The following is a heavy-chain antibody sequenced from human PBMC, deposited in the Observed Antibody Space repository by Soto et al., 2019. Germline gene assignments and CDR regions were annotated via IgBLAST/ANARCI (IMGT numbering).Heavy chain of an antibody. CDR3: ARVTYYDILTGYSPRYYFDY. V-gene: IGHV4-61*01. J-gene: IGHJ4*02. D-gene: IGHD3-9*01. CDR1: GGSVSSGSYY. CDR2: IYYSGST. Sequence: SETLSLTCTVSGGSVSSGSYYWSWIRQPPGKGLEWIGYIYYSGSTNYNPSLKSRVTISVDTSKNQFSLKLSSVTAADTAVYYCARVTYYDILTGYSPRYYFDYWGQGTLVTVSS.